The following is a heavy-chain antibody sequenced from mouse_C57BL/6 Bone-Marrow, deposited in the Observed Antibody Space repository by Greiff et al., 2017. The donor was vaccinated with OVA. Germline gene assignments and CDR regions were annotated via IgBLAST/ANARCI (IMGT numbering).Heavy chain of an antibody. V-gene: IGHV1-80*01. CDR3: ARNYGSSSFAY. Sequence: LVESGASVKISCKASGYAFSSYWMNWVKQRPGKGLEWIGQIYPGDGDTNYNGKFKGKATLTADKSSSTAYMQLSSLTSEDSAVYFCARNYGSSSFAYWGQGTLVTVSA. CDR2: IYPGDGDT. D-gene: IGHD1-1*01. J-gene: IGHJ3*01. CDR1: GYAFSSYW.